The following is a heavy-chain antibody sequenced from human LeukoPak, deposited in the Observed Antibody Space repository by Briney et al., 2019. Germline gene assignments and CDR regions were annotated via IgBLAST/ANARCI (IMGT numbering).Heavy chain of an antibody. CDR2: INPNSGGT. V-gene: IGHV1-2*02. D-gene: IGHD6-19*01. Sequence: ASVKVSCKASGYTFTGYYMHWVRQAPGQGLEWMGWINPNSGGTNYAQKFQGRVTMTRDTSISTAYMELSRLRSDDTAVYYCARDLDSSVWYTLGTNWFDPWGQGTLVTVSS. J-gene: IGHJ5*02. CDR3: ARDLDSSVWYTLGTNWFDP. CDR1: GYTFTGYY.